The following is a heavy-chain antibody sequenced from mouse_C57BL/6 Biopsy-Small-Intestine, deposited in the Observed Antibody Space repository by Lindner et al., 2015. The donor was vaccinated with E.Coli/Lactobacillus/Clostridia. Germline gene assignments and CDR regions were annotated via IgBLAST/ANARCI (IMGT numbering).Heavy chain of an antibody. CDR1: GYTFTSYG. J-gene: IGHJ3*01. CDR2: IRPKNDNT. CDR3: ARDFSSSDSYERAFDI. D-gene: IGHD2-13*01. Sequence: SVKVSCKAAGYTFTSYGISWVRQAPGQGLEWMGWIRPKNDNTMYAQKFQGRVTMTTDTSTSTAYMELRSLRSDDTAVYYCARDFSSSDSYERAFDIWGQGTMVTVSS. V-gene: IGHV1-64*01.